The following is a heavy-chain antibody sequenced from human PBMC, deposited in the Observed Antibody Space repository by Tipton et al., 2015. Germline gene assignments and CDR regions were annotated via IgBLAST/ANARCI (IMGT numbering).Heavy chain of an antibody. D-gene: IGHD3-22*01. J-gene: IGHJ4*02. CDR3: ARDRYYYDGSGSFDY. CDR1: GFTFSSYG. CDR2: IWYDGSNK. V-gene: IGHV3-33*08. Sequence: SLRLSCEASGFTFSSYGMHWVRQAPGKGLEWVGVIWYDGSNKFYADSVKGRFTISRDNSRNTLYLQMNSLRAEDTAVYYCARDRYYYDGSGSFDYWGQGTLVTVSS.